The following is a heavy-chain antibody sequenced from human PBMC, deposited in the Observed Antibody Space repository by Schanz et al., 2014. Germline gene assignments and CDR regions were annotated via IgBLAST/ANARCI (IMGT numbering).Heavy chain of an antibody. D-gene: IGHD2-15*01. CDR3: ARGRGCTGGSCYSWFDL. J-gene: IGHJ5*02. CDR2: INAGTGNT. V-gene: IGHV1-3*01. Sequence: QVQLVQSWAEVKGPGASVKVSCKASGYSFTPFPIHWVRQAPGQRLEWMGWINAGTGNTEYSQKFQGRVTITRNTSMSTAYIELHILTSEDTAVYYCARGRGCTGGSCYSWFDLWGQGTLVTDAS. CDR1: GYSFTPFP.